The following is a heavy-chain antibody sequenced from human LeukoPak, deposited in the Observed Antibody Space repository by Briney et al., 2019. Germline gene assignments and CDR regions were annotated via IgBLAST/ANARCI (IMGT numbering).Heavy chain of an antibody. CDR1: GFTFSSYA. J-gene: IGHJ3*02. CDR3: ARDIMRSTHGAFDI. D-gene: IGHD3-16*01. V-gene: IGHV3-30*04. CDR2: ISYDGSNK. Sequence: GGSLRLSCAASGFTFSSYAMHWVRQAPGKGLEWVAVISYDGSNKYYADSVKGRFTISRDNSKNTLYLQMNSLRAEDTAVYYCARDIMRSTHGAFDIWGQGTMVTVSS.